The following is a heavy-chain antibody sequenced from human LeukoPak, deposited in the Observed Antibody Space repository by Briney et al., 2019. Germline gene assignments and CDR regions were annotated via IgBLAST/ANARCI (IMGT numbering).Heavy chain of an antibody. CDR3: ARDPRIAAAGRPYYYYYGMDV. V-gene: IGHV3-30-3*01. Sequence: QTGGSLRLSWAASGFTFSSYAMHWVRQAPGKGLEWVAVISYDGSNKYYADSVKGRFTISRDNSKNTLYLQMNSLRAEDTAVYYCARDPRIAAAGRPYYYYYGMDVWGQGTTVTVSS. D-gene: IGHD6-13*01. CDR2: ISYDGSNK. CDR1: GFTFSSYA. J-gene: IGHJ6*02.